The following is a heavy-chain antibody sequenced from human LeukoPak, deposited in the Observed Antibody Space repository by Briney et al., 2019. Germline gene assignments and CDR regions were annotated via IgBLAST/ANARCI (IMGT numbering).Heavy chain of an antibody. CDR2: ISYDGSNK. Sequence: GSLRLSCAASGFTFSSYAMHWVRQAPGKGLEWVAVISYDGSNKYYADSVKGRFTISRDNSKNTLYLQMNSLRAEDTAVYYCARDSAAWEGEGYWGQGTLVTVPS. CDR3: ARDSAAWEGEGY. CDR1: GFTFSSYA. J-gene: IGHJ4*02. V-gene: IGHV3-30-3*01. D-gene: IGHD1-26*01.